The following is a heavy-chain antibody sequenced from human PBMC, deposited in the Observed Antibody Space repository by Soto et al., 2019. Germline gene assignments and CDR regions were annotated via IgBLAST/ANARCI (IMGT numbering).Heavy chain of an antibody. V-gene: IGHV4-39*01. D-gene: IGHD3-22*01. CDR3: ATPVTSGCQALEV. J-gene: IGHJ3*01. CDR1: GGSISRSTYY. Sequence: TXGSLSLTCTVSGGSISRSTYYWGWLRQPPGKGLEWIGSIYSSGSTYYHPSLKSRVTISVDTSKNQFFLRLSSVTAADTAVYYCATPVTSGCQALEVWGQRTMVTVSS. CDR2: IYSSGST.